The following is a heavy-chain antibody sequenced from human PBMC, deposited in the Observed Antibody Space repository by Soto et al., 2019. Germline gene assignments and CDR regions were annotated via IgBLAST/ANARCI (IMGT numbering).Heavy chain of an antibody. CDR3: ARGGRSGYYFDY. D-gene: IGHD6-19*01. Sequence: ASVKVSCKASGYRFSTYCISWVRQAPGQGLEWMGWISDYNGNTNYEKKFQGRVTMTTDTSTSTAYMELGSLRSDDTAVYYCARGGRSGYYFDYWGQGTLVTVSS. V-gene: IGHV1-18*01. CDR1: GYRFSTYC. J-gene: IGHJ4*02. CDR2: ISDYNGNT.